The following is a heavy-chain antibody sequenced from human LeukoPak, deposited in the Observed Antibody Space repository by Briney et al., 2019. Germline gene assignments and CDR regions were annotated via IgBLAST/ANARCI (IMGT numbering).Heavy chain of an antibody. CDR2: IYTSGST. V-gene: IGHV4-4*07. CDR1: GGSISSYY. D-gene: IGHD4-11*01. J-gene: IGHJ4*02. CDR3: ARDPATGSVTKALDY. Sequence: SETLSLTCTVSGGSISSYYWSWIRQPAGKGLEWIGRIYTSGSTNYNPSLKSRVTMSVDTSKNQFSLKLSSVTAADTAVYYCARDPATGSVTKALDYWGQGTLVTVSS.